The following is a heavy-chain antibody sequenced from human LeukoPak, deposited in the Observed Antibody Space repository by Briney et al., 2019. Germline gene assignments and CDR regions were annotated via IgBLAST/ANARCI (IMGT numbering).Heavy chain of an antibody. Sequence: SETLSLTCTVAAGSMSNYHWSWIRQPPGKGLEWIGCIFYSGSTYYNPSLKSRVTISVDTSKNQFSLRLSSVTAADTAVYYCARTNAFDIWGQGTMVTVSS. J-gene: IGHJ3*02. CDR3: ARTNAFDI. CDR1: AGSMSNYH. CDR2: IFYSGST. V-gene: IGHV4-59*08.